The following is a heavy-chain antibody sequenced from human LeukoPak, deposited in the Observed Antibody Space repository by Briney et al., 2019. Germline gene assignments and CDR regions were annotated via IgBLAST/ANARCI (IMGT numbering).Heavy chain of an antibody. D-gene: IGHD3-10*01. CDR3: AKDINIWFGELRIDY. J-gene: IGHJ4*02. CDR1: GFTFDDYA. Sequence: SLRLSCAASGFTFDDYAMYWVRQAPGKGLEWVSGISWNSGSIGYADSVKGRFTISRDNAKNSLYLQMNSLRAEDTALYYCAKDINIWFGELRIDYWGQGTLVTVSS. V-gene: IGHV3-9*01. CDR2: ISWNSGSI.